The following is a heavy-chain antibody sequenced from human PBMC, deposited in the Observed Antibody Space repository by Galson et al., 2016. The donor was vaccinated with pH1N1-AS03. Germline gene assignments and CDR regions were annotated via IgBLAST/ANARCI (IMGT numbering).Heavy chain of an antibody. CDR1: GFIFSNYW. Sequence: SLRLSCAASGFIFSNYWMSWVRQAPGKGLESVANINQGGSETYYVDSVKGRFTIFRDNSKNTLFLQMNSLRPEDTAVYYCANAHGSGTLGPHYYFYGMDVWGQGTTVIVS. CDR2: INQGGSET. V-gene: IGHV3-7*01. CDR3: ANAHGSGTLGPHYYFYGMDV. D-gene: IGHD3-10*01. J-gene: IGHJ6*02.